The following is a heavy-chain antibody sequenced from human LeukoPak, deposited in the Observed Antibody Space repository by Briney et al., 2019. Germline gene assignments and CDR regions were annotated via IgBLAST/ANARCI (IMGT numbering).Heavy chain of an antibody. CDR2: ISYDGSNK. V-gene: IGHV3-30*18. J-gene: IGHJ4*02. Sequence: GGSLRLSCAASGFTFSSYGMHWVRQAPGKGLEWVAVISYDGSNKYYADSVKGRSTISRDNSKNTLYLQMNSLRAEDTAVYYCAKSVVATRYLVDYWGQGTLVTVSS. D-gene: IGHD5-12*01. CDR1: GFTFSSYG. CDR3: AKSVVATRYLVDY.